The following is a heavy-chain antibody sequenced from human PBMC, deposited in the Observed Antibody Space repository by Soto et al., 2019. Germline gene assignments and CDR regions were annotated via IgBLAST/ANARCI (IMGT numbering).Heavy chain of an antibody. J-gene: IGHJ4*02. D-gene: IGHD5-18*01. CDR2: IYSGGST. Sequence: EVQLVESGGGLIQPGGSLRLSCTASGFTVSSNYMSWVRQAPGKGLEWVSVIYSGGSTYYADSVKGRFTLSRDSSKNTLYLQMNSLRAEDTAVYYCARFSGYPNYYFDYWGQGTLVTVSS. V-gene: IGHV3-53*01. CDR1: GFTVSSNY. CDR3: ARFSGYPNYYFDY.